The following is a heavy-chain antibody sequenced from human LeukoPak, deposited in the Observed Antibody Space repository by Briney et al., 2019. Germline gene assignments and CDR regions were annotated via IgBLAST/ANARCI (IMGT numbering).Heavy chain of an antibody. CDR1: GYRFPTSW. J-gene: IGHJ6*02. V-gene: IGHV5-51*01. D-gene: IGHD3-10*01. Sequence: GESLKISCKGSGYRFPTSWIAWVRQIPGKGFEWMGVIYPDDPDTIYNPSFEGQVTFSVDKSISTAYLQWSSLKAPDTAIYYCARGAYGSGSSYNFYGMDVWGQGTPVAVSS. CDR3: ARGAYGSGSSYNFYGMDV. CDR2: IYPDDPDT.